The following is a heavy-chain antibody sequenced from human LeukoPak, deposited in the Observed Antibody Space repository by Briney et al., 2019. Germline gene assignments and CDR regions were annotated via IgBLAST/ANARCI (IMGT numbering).Heavy chain of an antibody. V-gene: IGHV3-30-3*01. CDR1: GFTFSSYA. Sequence: PGGSLRLSCAASGFTFSSYAMHWVRQAPGKGLEWVAVISYDGSNKYYADSVKGRFTISRDNSKNTLYLQMNSLRAEDTAVYYCARGMTTWDAFDIWGQGTMVTVSS. D-gene: IGHD4-17*01. CDR3: ARGMTTWDAFDI. J-gene: IGHJ3*02. CDR2: ISYDGSNK.